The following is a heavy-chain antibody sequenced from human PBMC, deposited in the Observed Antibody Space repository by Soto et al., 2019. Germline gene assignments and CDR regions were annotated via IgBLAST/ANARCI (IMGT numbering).Heavy chain of an antibody. CDR3: VRDGTKTLRDWFDP. CDR2: IYATGTT. D-gene: IGHD1-1*01. Sequence: QVQLQESGPGLVKPSETLSLTCTVSGASISGFYWSWIRKSAGKGLEWIGRIYATGTTDYNLSRKSRVMMSVDTSKKQFSLKLRSVTAADTAVYYCVRDGTKTLRDWFDPWGQGISVTVSS. J-gene: IGHJ5*02. CDR1: GASISGFY. V-gene: IGHV4-4*07.